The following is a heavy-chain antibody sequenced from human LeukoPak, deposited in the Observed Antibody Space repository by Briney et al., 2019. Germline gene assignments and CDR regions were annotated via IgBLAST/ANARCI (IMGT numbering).Heavy chain of an antibody. Sequence: PGGSLRLSRAASGFTFTNYWMHWVRQAPGKGLVWASRISTDGSSTTYVDSVKGRFTISRDNAKNTLYLQMSSLRAEDTAVYYCARFTEGGSVYWGQGTLVTVSS. CDR2: ISTDGSST. J-gene: IGHJ4*02. CDR3: ARFTEGGSVY. V-gene: IGHV3-74*01. D-gene: IGHD2-15*01. CDR1: GFTFTNYW.